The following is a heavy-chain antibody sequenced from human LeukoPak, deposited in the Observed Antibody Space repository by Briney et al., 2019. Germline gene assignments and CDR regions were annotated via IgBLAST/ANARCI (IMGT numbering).Heavy chain of an antibody. J-gene: IGHJ4*02. CDR2: INPRTGGT. CDR1: GYTFTAHY. D-gene: IGHD2-21*01. CDR3: GRPAYCGSACYYYFDN. Sequence: GTSVRVSCKASGYTFTAHYIHWLRQAPGQGLEWLGWINPRTGGTNYAEKFRGRVTVTMDTSTTTAYMELYSLTSDDTAVYYCGRPAYCGSACYYYFDNWGQGTLVTVSS. V-gene: IGHV1-2*02.